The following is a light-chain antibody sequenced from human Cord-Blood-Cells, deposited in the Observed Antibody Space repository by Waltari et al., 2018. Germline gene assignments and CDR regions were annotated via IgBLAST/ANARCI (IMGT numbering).Light chain of an antibody. CDR2: EGS. J-gene: IGLJ3*02. CDR1: SSDVGSYNL. Sequence: QSALTQPASVPGSPGQSIPISCTGTSSDVGSYNLVSWYQQHPGKAPKLMIYEGSKRPSGVSNRFSGSKSGNTASLTISGLQAEDEADYYCCSYAGSSTLVFGGGTKLTVL. CDR3: CSYAGSSTLV. V-gene: IGLV2-23*01.